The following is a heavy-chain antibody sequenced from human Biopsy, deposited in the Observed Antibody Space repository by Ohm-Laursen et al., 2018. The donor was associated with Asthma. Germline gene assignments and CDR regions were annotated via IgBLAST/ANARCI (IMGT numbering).Heavy chain of an antibody. CDR1: GYPFIGYH. D-gene: IGHD1-26*01. V-gene: IGHV1-2*06. Sequence: GASVKVSCKASGYPFIGYHIHWMRQAPGQGLEWMGRINPNSGATNYAQKLQGRVTMTTDTSTSTAYMELRILRSDDTAVYYCARDGPVGAPSDYWGQGTLVTVSS. J-gene: IGHJ4*02. CDR3: ARDGPVGAPSDY. CDR2: INPNSGAT.